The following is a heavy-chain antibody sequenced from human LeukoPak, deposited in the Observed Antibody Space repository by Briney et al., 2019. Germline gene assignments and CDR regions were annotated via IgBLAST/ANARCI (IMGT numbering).Heavy chain of an antibody. CDR3: ARLNFRGGEALHFDS. V-gene: IGHV4-4*09. D-gene: IGHD3-16*01. CDR2: IHSDGTT. Sequence: SETLSLTCSVSGGSLTNYYWGWIRQPPAKGLEFIGYIHSDGTTNYDSSLHSRVAISLDTSNIQFPLRLYSVTAADTALYFCARLNFRGGEALHFDSWGQGTLVTVSS. J-gene: IGHJ4*02. CDR1: GGSLTNYY.